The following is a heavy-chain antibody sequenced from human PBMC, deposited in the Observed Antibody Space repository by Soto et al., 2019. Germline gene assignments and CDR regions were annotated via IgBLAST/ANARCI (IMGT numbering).Heavy chain of an antibody. Sequence: SETLSLTCTVSGASISGYYWSWIRKSAGKGLEWIGRIYATGTTDYNPSLKSRVMMSVDTSKKQFSLRLRSVTAADTAVYYCVRDGTKTLRDWYDPWGQGISVTVSS. J-gene: IGHJ5*02. V-gene: IGHV4-4*07. D-gene: IGHD1-1*01. CDR2: IYATGTT. CDR1: GASISGYY. CDR3: VRDGTKTLRDWYDP.